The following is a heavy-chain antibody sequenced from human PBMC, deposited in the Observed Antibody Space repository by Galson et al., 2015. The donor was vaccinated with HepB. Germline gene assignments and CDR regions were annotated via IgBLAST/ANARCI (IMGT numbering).Heavy chain of an antibody. CDR1: GYTFTSYA. D-gene: IGHD6-13*01. V-gene: IGHV1-3*01. CDR3: ARERGAAADMGWFDP. J-gene: IGHJ5*02. Sequence: SVKVSCKASGYTFTSYAMHWVRQAPGQRLEWMGWINAGNGNTKYSQKFQGRVTITRDTSASTAYMELSSLRSEDTAVYYCARERGAAADMGWFDPWGQGTLVTVSS. CDR2: INAGNGNT.